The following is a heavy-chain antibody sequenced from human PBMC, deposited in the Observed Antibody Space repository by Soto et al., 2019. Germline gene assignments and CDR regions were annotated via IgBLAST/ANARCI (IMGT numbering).Heavy chain of an antibody. V-gene: IGHV3-7*01. Sequence: GGSLRLSCAASGFIFSNYWMSWVRQAPGKGLEWVASIKEDGGERRYVDSVKGRFTSSRDSAKNSLYLQMNSLRAEDTAVYYCARVGALIISGNHFYYRDVWGKGTTVTVSS. CDR2: IKEDGGER. CDR1: GFIFSNYW. J-gene: IGHJ6*03. D-gene: IGHD3-3*02. CDR3: ARVGALIISGNHFYYRDV.